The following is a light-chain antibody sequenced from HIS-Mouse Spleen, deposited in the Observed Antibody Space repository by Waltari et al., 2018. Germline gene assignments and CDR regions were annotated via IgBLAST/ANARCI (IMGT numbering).Light chain of an antibody. J-gene: IGLJ2*01. V-gene: IGLV2-11*01. CDR3: CSYAGSYTLV. CDR2: DVS. CDR1: SSDVGGYNY. Sequence: QSALTQPRSVSGSPGQSVTISCTGTSSDVGGYNYVSWYQQHPGKAPKPMIYDVSKRPSGAPDLFSGSKSGNTASLTISGLQAEDEADYYCCSYAGSYTLVFGGGTKLTVL.